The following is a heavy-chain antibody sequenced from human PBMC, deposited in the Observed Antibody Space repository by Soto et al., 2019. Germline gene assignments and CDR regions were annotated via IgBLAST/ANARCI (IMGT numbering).Heavy chain of an antibody. D-gene: IGHD3-3*01. CDR3: AADGESDFWSGPVYYYGMDV. V-gene: IGHV1-58*01. CDR1: GFTFTSSA. Sequence: EASVKVSCKASGFTFTSSAVQWVRQARGQRLEWIGWIVVGSGNTNYAQKFQERVTVTRDMSTSTAYMELSSLRSEDTAVYYCAADGESDFWSGPVYYYGMDVWGQGTTVTVSS. CDR2: IVVGSGNT. J-gene: IGHJ6*02.